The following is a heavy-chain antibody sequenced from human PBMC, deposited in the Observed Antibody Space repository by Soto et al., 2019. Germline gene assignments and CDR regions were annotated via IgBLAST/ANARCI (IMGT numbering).Heavy chain of an antibody. Sequence: GESLKISCQASGYSFTNYWIGWVRQMPGEGLEWMGIIYPHDSSTKYSPSFQGQVTISADKSINTAYLQWGSLRASDTAIYYCARQTNVLYSDNIGYFRQFDYWGPGTLVPVSS. CDR3: ARQTNVLYSDNIGYFRQFDY. J-gene: IGHJ4*02. CDR1: GYSFTNYW. D-gene: IGHD3-22*01. CDR2: IYPHDSST. V-gene: IGHV5-51*01.